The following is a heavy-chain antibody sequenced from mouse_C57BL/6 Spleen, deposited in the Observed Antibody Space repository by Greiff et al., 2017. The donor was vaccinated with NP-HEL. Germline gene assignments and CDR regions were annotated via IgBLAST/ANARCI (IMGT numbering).Heavy chain of an antibody. CDR2: INPNNGGT. D-gene: IGHD1-1*01. CDR1: GFNIKDYY. V-gene: IGHV1-18*01. Sequence: EVQLQQSGAELVKPGASVKLSCTASGFNIKDYYMHWVKQSHGKSLEWIGDINPNNGGTIYNQKFKGKATLTVDKSSSTAYMELRSLTSEDTAVYYCARRDYGSSYHYAMDYWGQGTSVTVSS. CDR3: ARRDYGSSYHYAMDY. J-gene: IGHJ4*01.